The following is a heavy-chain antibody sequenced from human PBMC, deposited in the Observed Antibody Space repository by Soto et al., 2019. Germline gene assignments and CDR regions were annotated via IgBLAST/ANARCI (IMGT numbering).Heavy chain of an antibody. D-gene: IGHD6-19*01. CDR1: GDSMKTYY. V-gene: IGHV4-59*01. CDR3: ARGGSGWYYWFDP. CDR2: IYYNGSP. Sequence: QVQLQESGPGLVKPSETLSLTCSVSGDSMKTYYWSWIRQPPVKGLEWIGNIYYNGSPNYNPSLKRRVTLSIDTSKSQFSLKLSSVTAADTAMYYCARGGSGWYYWFDPWGQGTLVTVSS. J-gene: IGHJ5*02.